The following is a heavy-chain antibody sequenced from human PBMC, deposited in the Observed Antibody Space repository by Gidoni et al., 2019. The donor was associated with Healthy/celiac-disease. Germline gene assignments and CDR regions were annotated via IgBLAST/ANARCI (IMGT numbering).Heavy chain of an antibody. CDR1: GFTFSDHY. CDR2: TRNKANSYTT. Sequence: EVQLVESGGGLVQPGGSLRLSCAASGFTFSDHYMDWVRQAPGKGLEWVGRTRNKANSYTTEYAASVKGRFTISRDDSKNSLYLQMNSLKTEDTAVYYCARDSPGGFDPVGAFDIWGQGTMVTVSS. V-gene: IGHV3-72*01. J-gene: IGHJ3*02. CDR3: ARDSPGGFDPVGAFDI. D-gene: IGHD3-9*01.